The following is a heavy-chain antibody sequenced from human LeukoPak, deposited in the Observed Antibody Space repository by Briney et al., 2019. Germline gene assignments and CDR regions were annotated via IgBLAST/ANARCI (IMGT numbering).Heavy chain of an antibody. CDR3: AREWELRLFDY. Sequence: TGGSLRLSCVVPGFTSRSYVMHWVRQAPGMGLEWVAVISDDGSSKDYSDSVRGRVTISRDNSKNTVYLEMNSLRAEDTAVYYCAREWELRLFDYWGQGTLVTVSS. D-gene: IGHD1-26*01. CDR2: ISDDGSSK. J-gene: IGHJ4*02. CDR1: GFTSRSYV. V-gene: IGHV3-30-3*01.